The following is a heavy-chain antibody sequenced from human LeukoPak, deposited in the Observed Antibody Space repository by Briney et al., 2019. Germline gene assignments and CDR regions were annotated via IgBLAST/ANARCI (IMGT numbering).Heavy chain of an antibody. CDR1: GYTFTTYA. D-gene: IGHD3-22*01. CDR2: INAGNGNT. Sequence: ASVKVSCKASGYTFTTYAMHWVRQAPGQRLEWMGWINAGNGNTKYSQKFQGRVTISADESTTTAYMELSSLRSEDTAVYYCARGWDNSGQIPFFYWGQGTLVTVSS. V-gene: IGHV1-3*01. J-gene: IGHJ4*02. CDR3: ARGWDNSGQIPFFY.